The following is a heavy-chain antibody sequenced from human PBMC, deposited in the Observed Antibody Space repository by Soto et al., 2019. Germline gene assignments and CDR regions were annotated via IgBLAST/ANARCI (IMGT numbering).Heavy chain of an antibody. CDR1: GGSISSGDYY. V-gene: IGHV4-30-4*01. J-gene: IGHJ6*02. CDR2: IYYSGST. Sequence: SETLSLTCTVSGGSISSGDYYWSWIRQPPGKGLEWIGYIYYSGSTYYNPSLKSRVTISVDTSKNQFSLKLSSVTAADTAVYYCARDPLGGGYDFWSGYYTTYYYYGMDVWGQGTTVTVSS. CDR3: ARDPLGGGYDFWSGYYTTYYYYGMDV. D-gene: IGHD3-3*01.